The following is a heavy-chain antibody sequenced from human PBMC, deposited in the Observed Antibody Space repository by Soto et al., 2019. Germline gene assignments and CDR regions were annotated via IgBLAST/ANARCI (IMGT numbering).Heavy chain of an antibody. V-gene: IGHV4-4*02. CDR2: IYHSGST. J-gene: IGHJ4*02. Sequence: SETLSLTCAVSSGSISSSNWWSWVRQPPGKGLEWIGEIYHSGSTNYNPSLKSRVTISVDKSKNQFSLKLSSVTAADTAVYYCASVIAAADLYYFDYWGQGTLVTVSS. CDR3: ASVIAAADLYYFDY. D-gene: IGHD6-13*01. CDR1: SGSISSSNW.